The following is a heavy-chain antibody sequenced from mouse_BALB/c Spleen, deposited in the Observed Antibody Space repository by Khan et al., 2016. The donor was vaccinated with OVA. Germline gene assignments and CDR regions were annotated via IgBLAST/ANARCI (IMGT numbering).Heavy chain of an antibody. D-gene: IGHD2-14*01. CDR2: IWAGGGT. CDR3: ARAYYRYDGYYAMDF. Sequence: QXKXSGPGLVAPSQSLSITCTVSGFSLSRYNIHWVRQPPGKGLEWLGMIWAGGGTDYNSTLKSRLNISKDNSKRQVLLKMNSLQTDDTAMYYCARAYYRYDGYYAMDFWGQGTSVTVSS. CDR1: GFSLSRYN. V-gene: IGHV2-6-4*01. J-gene: IGHJ4*01.